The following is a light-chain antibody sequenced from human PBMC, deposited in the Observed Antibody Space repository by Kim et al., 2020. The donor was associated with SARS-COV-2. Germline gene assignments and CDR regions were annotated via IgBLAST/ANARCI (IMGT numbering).Light chain of an antibody. CDR1: QYIKSW. J-gene: IGKJ4*01. V-gene: IGKV1-5*03. Sequence: SVRYRIDITCRASQYIKSWCAWYQQKRGKAPNLRMWKASTLERGVPSRFSGSGFGTEFTLTIRSLQPDDFATYYCQQYDSYSSITFGGGTKVDIK. CDR3: QQYDSYSSIT. CDR2: KAS.